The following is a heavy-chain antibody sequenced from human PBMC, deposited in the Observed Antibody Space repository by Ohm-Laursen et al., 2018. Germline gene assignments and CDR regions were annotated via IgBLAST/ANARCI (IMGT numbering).Heavy chain of an antibody. V-gene: IGHV3-23*01. Sequence: SLRLSCAASGFTFSSYDMNWVRQAPGKGLEWVSRVSFSSGNTYYADSVKGRFTISRDNSKNALYLQMNSLRAEDTAVYYCAKSYYDFWSAYDYWGQGTLVTVSS. J-gene: IGHJ4*02. CDR3: AKSYYDFWSAYDY. CDR1: GFTFSSYD. CDR2: VSFSSGNT. D-gene: IGHD3-3*01.